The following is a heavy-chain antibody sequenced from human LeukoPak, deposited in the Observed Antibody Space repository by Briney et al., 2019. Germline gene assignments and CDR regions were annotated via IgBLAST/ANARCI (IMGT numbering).Heavy chain of an antibody. D-gene: IGHD5-12*01. CDR1: VYTFTGYY. V-gene: IGHV1-2*02. Sequence: GASVKVSCKASVYTFTGYYIHWVRQAPGQRLEWMGWINPNSGDTNYAQNFQGRVTMTRDTSINTAYMDLSSLRSDDTAVYYCARIKWASANDWGQGTLVTVSS. CDR3: ARIKWASAND. CDR2: INPNSGDT. J-gene: IGHJ4*02.